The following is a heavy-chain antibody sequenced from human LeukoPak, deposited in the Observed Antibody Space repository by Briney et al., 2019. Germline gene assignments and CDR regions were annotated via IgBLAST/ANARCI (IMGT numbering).Heavy chain of an antibody. CDR2: IYSGGST. CDR3: ARDLQRQQLVHAPYYYYGMDV. V-gene: IGHV3-66*01. D-gene: IGHD6-13*01. Sequence: PGGSLRLSCAASGFTVSSNYMSWVRQAPGKGLEWVSVIYSGGSTYYADSVKGRFTISRDNSKNTLYLQMNSLRAEDTAVYYCARDLQRQQLVHAPYYYYGMDVWGQGTTVTVSS. J-gene: IGHJ6*02. CDR1: GFTVSSNY.